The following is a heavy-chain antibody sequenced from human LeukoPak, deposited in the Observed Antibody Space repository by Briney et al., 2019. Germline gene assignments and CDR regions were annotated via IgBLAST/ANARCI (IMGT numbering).Heavy chain of an antibody. D-gene: IGHD3-22*01. V-gene: IGHV1-2*02. CDR2: INPNSGGT. CDR1: AYTFTRYG. Sequence: ASVKVSCKASAYTFTRYGITWVRQAPGQGLEWTGWINPNSGGTNYAQKFQGRVTMTRDTSISTAYMELSRLRSDDTAVYYCARETYYYDSSGYYYSAGLDYWGQGTLVTVSS. J-gene: IGHJ4*02. CDR3: ARETYYYDSSGYYYSAGLDY.